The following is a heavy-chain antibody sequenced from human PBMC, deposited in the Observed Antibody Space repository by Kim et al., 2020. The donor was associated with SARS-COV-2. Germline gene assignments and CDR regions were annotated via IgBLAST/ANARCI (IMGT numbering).Heavy chain of an antibody. Sequence: GESLKISCKGSGYSFTSYWIGWVRQMPGKGLEWMGIIYPGDSDTRYSPSFQGQVTISADKSISTAYLQWSSLKASDTAMYYCARQYYDSSGYYYLDYWGQGTLVTVSS. J-gene: IGHJ4*02. CDR3: ARQYYDSSGYYYLDY. CDR2: IYPGDSDT. V-gene: IGHV5-51*01. D-gene: IGHD3-22*01. CDR1: GYSFTSYW.